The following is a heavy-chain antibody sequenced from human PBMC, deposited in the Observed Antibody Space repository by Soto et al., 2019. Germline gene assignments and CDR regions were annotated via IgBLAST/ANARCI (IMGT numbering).Heavy chain of an antibody. CDR2: IYSGGST. V-gene: IGHV3-53*01. D-gene: IGHD6-19*01. J-gene: IGHJ4*02. Sequence: EVQLVESGGGLIQPGGSLRLSCAASGFTVSDNYMNWVRQAPGKGLEWVSVIYSGGSTYYADSVKGRFTISRDNSKNKLYLQMNSLRAEDTAVYYCARLYSSGWYFDYWGQGTLVTVSS. CDR3: ARLYSSGWYFDY. CDR1: GFTVSDNY.